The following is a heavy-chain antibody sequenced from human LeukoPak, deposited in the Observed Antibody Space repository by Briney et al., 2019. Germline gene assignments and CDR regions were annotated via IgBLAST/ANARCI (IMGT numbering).Heavy chain of an antibody. CDR2: ITSSSGYI. V-gene: IGHV3-21*01. Sequence: PGGSLRLSCAASGFTFSSYTMNWVRQAAGRGLEWVSSITSSSGYINYADSVKGRFTISRDNARNSLSLQMNSLRAEDTAVYYCAIVRGGYNYGCGPMAVWGKGTAVTVSS. CDR1: GFTFSSYT. D-gene: IGHD3-10*01. J-gene: IGHJ6*03. CDR3: AIVRGGYNYGCGPMAV.